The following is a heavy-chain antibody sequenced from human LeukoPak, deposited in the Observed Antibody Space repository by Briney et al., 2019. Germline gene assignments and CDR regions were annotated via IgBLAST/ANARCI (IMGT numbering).Heavy chain of an antibody. Sequence: GGSLRLSCAASGFTFSSYSMNWVRQAPGKGLEWVSSISSSSSYIYYADSVKGRFTISRDNAKNSLYLQMNSLRAEDTAVYYCARDKGSGSSNYYGMDVWGQGTTVTVSS. D-gene: IGHD3-10*01. V-gene: IGHV3-21*01. J-gene: IGHJ6*02. CDR3: ARDKGSGSSNYYGMDV. CDR2: ISSSSSYI. CDR1: GFTFSSYS.